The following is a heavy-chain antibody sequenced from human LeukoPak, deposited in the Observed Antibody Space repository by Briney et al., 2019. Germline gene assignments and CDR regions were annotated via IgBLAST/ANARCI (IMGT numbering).Heavy chain of an antibody. CDR3: TTERLVFDY. D-gene: IGHD6-6*01. CDR2: IKSKTDGGTT. V-gene: IGHV3-15*01. J-gene: IGHJ4*02. Sequence: PGGSLRLACAASGFTFSNDWMSWVRQAPGKGLEWVGRIKSKTDGGTTDYAAPAKGRFIISRDDSKNTLYLQMNSLKTEDTAVYYCTTERLVFDYWGQGILVTVSS. CDR1: GFTFSNDW.